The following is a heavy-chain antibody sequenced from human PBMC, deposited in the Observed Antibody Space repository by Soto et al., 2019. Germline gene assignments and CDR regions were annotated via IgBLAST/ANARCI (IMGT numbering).Heavy chain of an antibody. V-gene: IGHV3-23*01. J-gene: IGHJ3*01. Sequence: EVQLLESGGGLVQPGGSLRLSCAASGFTVSDYDMGWVRQAPGKGLEWVSLIRGDGGATYHADSVEGRLTISRDTSENTVYLQMNSLRAEDTARYYCAKDRRGGEYPAFDLWGQGTMVTVSS. CDR1: GFTVSDYD. CDR2: IRGDGGAT. D-gene: IGHD2-21*01. CDR3: AKDRRGGEYPAFDL.